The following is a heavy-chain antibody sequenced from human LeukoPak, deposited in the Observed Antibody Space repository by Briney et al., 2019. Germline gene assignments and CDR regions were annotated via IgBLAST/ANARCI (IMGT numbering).Heavy chain of an antibody. J-gene: IGHJ4*02. Sequence: SVKVSCKASGGTFSSYAISWVRQAPGQGLEWVGRITPIFGIANYAQKFQGRVTITADKSTSTAYMELSSLRSEDTAVYYCARDLAKDYYDSSGYPPDYWGQGTLVTVSS. CDR2: ITPIFGIA. D-gene: IGHD3-22*01. CDR3: ARDLAKDYYDSSGYPPDY. V-gene: IGHV1-69*04. CDR1: GGTFSSYA.